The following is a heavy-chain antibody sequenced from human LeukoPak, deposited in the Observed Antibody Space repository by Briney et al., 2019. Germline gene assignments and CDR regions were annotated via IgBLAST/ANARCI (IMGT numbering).Heavy chain of an antibody. J-gene: IGHJ5*02. Sequence: GGSLRLSCAASGFTFSSYGMHWVRQAPGKGLEWVAVIWYDGSNKYYADSVKGRFTISRDNSKNTLYLQMNSLRAEDTAVYYCARDLPYSSSWPDKNWFDPWGQGTLVTVSS. V-gene: IGHV3-33*01. CDR2: IWYDGSNK. CDR1: GFTFSSYG. CDR3: ARDLPYSSSWPDKNWFDP. D-gene: IGHD6-13*01.